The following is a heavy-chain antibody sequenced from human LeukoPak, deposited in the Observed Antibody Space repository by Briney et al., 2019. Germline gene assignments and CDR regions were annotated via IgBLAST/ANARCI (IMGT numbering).Heavy chain of an antibody. CDR3: ARRGYCSSTSCYDQGSIDY. Sequence: SETLSLTCAVYGGSFSGYYWSWIRQPPGKGLEWIGEINHSGSTNYNPSLKSRVTISVDTSKNQFSLKLSSVTAADTAVYYCARRGYCSSTSCYDQGSIDYWGQGTLVTVSS. V-gene: IGHV4-34*01. D-gene: IGHD2-2*01. CDR2: INHSGST. CDR1: GGSFSGYY. J-gene: IGHJ4*02.